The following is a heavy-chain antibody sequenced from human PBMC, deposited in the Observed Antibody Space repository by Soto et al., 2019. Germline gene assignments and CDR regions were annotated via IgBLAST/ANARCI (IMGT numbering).Heavy chain of an antibody. J-gene: IGHJ3*02. V-gene: IGHV3-7*01. D-gene: IGHD5-18*01. CDR3: ARIGGYSYGPGAFDI. Sequence: PGGSLRLSCAASGFAFSSYWMSWVRQAPGKGLEWVANIKQDGSEKYYVDSVKGRFTIPRDNAKNSLYLQMNSLRAEDTAVYYCARIGGYSYGPGAFDIWGQGTMVTVSS. CDR2: IKQDGSEK. CDR1: GFAFSSYW.